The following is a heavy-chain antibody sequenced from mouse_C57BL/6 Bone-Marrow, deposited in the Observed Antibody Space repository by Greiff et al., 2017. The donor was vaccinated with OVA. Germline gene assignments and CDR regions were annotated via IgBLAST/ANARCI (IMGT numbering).Heavy chain of an antibody. CDR1: GYTFTSYW. CDR2: IYPGSGRT. Sequence: QVQLQQPGAELVKPGASVKMSCKASGYTFTSYWITWVKHRPGQGLEWIGDIYPGSGRTNYNEKFKSKATLTVDTSSSTAYMQLSSLTSEDSAVYYCARSGITTVEGDFAMDYWGQGTSVTVSS. CDR3: ARSGITTVEGDFAMDY. V-gene: IGHV1-55*01. D-gene: IGHD1-1*01. J-gene: IGHJ4*01.